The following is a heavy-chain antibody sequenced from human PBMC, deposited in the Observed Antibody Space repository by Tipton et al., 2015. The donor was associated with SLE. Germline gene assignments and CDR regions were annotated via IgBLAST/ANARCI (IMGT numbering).Heavy chain of an antibody. CDR2: IYYSGST. V-gene: IGHV4-59*11. J-gene: IGHJ3*02. CDR3: ARALDAFDI. CDR1: GGSIRSHY. Sequence: GLVKPSETLSLTCTVSGGSIRSHYWSWIRQPPGKGLEWIGYIYYSGSTNYNPSLKSRLTISIDRSKNQFSLKLNSVTAADTAVYFCARALDAFDIWGQGTMVTVSS.